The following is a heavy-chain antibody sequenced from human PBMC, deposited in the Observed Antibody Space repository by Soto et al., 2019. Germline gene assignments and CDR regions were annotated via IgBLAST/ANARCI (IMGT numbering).Heavy chain of an antibody. D-gene: IGHD6-19*01. CDR2: TYYRSKLYN. V-gene: IGHV6-1*01. J-gene: IGHJ4*02. CDR1: GDSVSSNSAA. Sequence: LSQTLSLTCAISGDSVSSNSAAWNWIRQSPSRGLEWLGRTYYRSKLYNDYAVSVKSRITINPDTSKNQFSLQLNPVTPEDTAVYYCARGLAVPVGPLDYWGQGTLVTVSS. CDR3: ARGLAVPVGPLDY.